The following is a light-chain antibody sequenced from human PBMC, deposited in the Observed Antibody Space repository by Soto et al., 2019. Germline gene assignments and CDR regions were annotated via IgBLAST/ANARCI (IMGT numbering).Light chain of an antibody. CDR2: EGS. Sequence: QSALTQPASVSGSPGQSITISCTGTSSDVGRYNLVSWYQQHPGKAPKLMIYEGSKRPSGVSNRFSGSKSGNTASLTISGLQDEDEADYYCCSYAGSSTFVVFGGGTKLTVL. V-gene: IGLV2-23*03. CDR1: SSDVGRYNL. CDR3: CSYAGSSTFVV. J-gene: IGLJ2*01.